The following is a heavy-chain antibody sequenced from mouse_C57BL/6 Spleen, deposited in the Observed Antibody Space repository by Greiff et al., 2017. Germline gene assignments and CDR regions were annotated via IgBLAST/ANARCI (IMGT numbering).Heavy chain of an antibody. CDR1: GFTFSGYT. V-gene: IGHV5-9*01. D-gene: IGHD2-4*01. CDR3: ARQKALYYDYPWFAY. J-gene: IGHJ3*01. Sequence: EVKLMESGGGLVKPGGSLKLSCAASGFTFSGYTMSWVRQTPEKRLEWVATISGGGGNTYYPDSVKGRFTISRDNAKNTLYLQMSSLRSEDTALYYCARQKALYYDYPWFAYWGQGTLVTVSA. CDR2: ISGGGGNT.